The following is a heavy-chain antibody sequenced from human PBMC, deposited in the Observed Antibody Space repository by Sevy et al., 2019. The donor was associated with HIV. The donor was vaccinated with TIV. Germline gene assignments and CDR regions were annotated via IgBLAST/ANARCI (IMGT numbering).Heavy chain of an antibody. J-gene: IGHJ5*02. D-gene: IGHD3-10*01. CDR1: GGSVTTGY. CDR3: ARVRDYGSGSFSPWFGP. Sequence: SETLSLTCTVSGGSVTTGYWSWIRQPPGKGPEWIGYVYDIGRTAYSPSLKSRVTISLDTTKNQFPLQLNSITAADTAVYYCARVRDYGSGSFSPWFGPWGQGTLVTVSS. V-gene: IGHV4-59*02. CDR2: VYDIGRT.